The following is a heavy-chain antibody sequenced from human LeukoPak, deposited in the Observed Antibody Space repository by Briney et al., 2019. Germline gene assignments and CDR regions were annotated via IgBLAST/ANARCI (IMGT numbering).Heavy chain of an antibody. CDR1: GFTVSSNY. CDR3: AKDLRGYSSGFDY. D-gene: IGHD5-18*01. Sequence: GGSLRLSCAASGFTVSSNYMSWVRQAPGKGLEWVSAISGSGGSTYYADSVKGRFTISRDNSKNTLYLQMNSLRAEDTAVYYCAKDLRGYSSGFDYWGQGTLVTVSS. V-gene: IGHV3-23*01. J-gene: IGHJ4*02. CDR2: ISGSGGST.